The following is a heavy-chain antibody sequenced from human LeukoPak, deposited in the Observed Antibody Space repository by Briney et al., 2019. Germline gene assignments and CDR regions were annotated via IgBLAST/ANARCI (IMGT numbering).Heavy chain of an antibody. CDR3: AREIVATTTDLYYYYYGMDV. D-gene: IGHD5-12*01. CDR2: INPNIGGT. Sequence: ASVKVSCKASGYTFTVYYIHWVRQAPGHGLEWMGWINPNIGGTNYEQRFQGRVTMTSDTSISTAYMELSRPRSDDTAVYYCAREIVATTTDLYYYYYGMDVWGQGTTVTVSS. CDR1: GYTFTVYY. V-gene: IGHV1-2*02. J-gene: IGHJ6*02.